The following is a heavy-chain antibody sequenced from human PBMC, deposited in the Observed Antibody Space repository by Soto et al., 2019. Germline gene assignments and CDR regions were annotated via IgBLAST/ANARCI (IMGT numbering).Heavy chain of an antibody. V-gene: IGHV1-18*01. CDR2: ISAYDGKT. Sequence: ASVKVSCKTSGYNFNTYSINWVRQAPGQGLELMGWISAYDGKTTYEEKFQGRVTMTTDTSTSTAYMELRSLRSDDTAIYYCARDPHEFWTSYWFDPWGQGTPVTVSS. J-gene: IGHJ5*02. CDR3: ARDPHEFWTSYWFDP. D-gene: IGHD3-3*01. CDR1: GYNFNTYS.